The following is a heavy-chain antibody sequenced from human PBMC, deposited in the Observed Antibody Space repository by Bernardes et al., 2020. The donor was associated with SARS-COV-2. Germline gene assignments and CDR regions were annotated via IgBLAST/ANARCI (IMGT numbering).Heavy chain of an antibody. CDR1: GFTFSSHA. V-gene: IGHV3-30*04. CDR3: AREAFAVRSYTNSGGVDS. J-gene: IGHJ4*02. D-gene: IGHD4-4*01. CDR2: ISKDGTNE. Sequence: GGSLRLSCAASGFTFSSHAMHWVRQAPGKGLEWLAAISKDGTNEYYTDSVKGRFTISRDNSKNTLFLQMSSLRPEDTAVYYCAREAFAVRSYTNSGGVDSWGQGTLATVSS.